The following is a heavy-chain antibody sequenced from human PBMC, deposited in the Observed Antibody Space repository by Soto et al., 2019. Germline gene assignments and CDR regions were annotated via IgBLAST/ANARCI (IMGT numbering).Heavy chain of an antibody. Sequence: QLQLQESGPGLVKPSETLSLTCTVSGGSISSSSYYWGWIRQPPGKGLEWIGNIYYSGSTYYNPSLKSRVAIFVDTSKNQCSLKLSSVTAADTAVYSCAREASGSYFHFDYWGQGILVTVSS. J-gene: IGHJ4*02. CDR2: IYYSGST. D-gene: IGHD1-26*01. V-gene: IGHV4-39*01. CDR3: AREASGSYFHFDY. CDR1: GGSISSSSYY.